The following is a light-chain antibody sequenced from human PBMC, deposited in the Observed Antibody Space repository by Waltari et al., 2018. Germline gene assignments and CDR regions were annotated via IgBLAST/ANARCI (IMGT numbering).Light chain of an antibody. Sequence: QSALTQPRSVSGSPGQSVTIPCTGTSANLGGYNYVPWYQQHPGKAPKVVIYDINKWPSGVPVRFSGSKSGNTASLTISGLQAEDEADYYCCSYEATNTLVFGTGTKVTVL. CDR1: SANLGGYNY. J-gene: IGLJ1*01. CDR3: CSYEATNTLV. CDR2: DIN. V-gene: IGLV2-11*01.